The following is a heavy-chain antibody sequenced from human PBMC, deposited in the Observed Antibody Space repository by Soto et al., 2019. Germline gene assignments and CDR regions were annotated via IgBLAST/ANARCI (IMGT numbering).Heavy chain of an antibody. CDR1: GYTFTGYY. V-gene: IGHV1-2*02. Sequence: QVQLVQSGAEVKKPGASVKVSCKASGYTFTGYYMHWVRQAPGQGLEWMGWINPNSGGTNYAQKVQGRVTMTRDTSISTAYMELSRLRSDDTAVYYCARDGRHDFWSGWKQEGGMDVWGQGTTVTVSS. CDR3: ARDGRHDFWSGWKQEGGMDV. CDR2: INPNSGGT. J-gene: IGHJ6*02. D-gene: IGHD3-3*01.